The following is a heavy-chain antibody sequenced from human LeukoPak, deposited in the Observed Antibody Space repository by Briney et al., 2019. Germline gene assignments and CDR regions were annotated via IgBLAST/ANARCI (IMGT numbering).Heavy chain of an antibody. D-gene: IGHD3-22*01. CDR3: ARGGGTMTPLDY. CDR1: GGSISSGSYY. Sequence: SETLSLTCTVSGGSISSGSYYWSWIRQPAGKGLEWIGRIYKSGSTNYNPSLKSRVTISVDTSKNQLSLNLTSVTAADTAVYYCARGGGTMTPLDYWGQGTLVTVSS. J-gene: IGHJ4*02. CDR2: IYKSGST. V-gene: IGHV4-61*02.